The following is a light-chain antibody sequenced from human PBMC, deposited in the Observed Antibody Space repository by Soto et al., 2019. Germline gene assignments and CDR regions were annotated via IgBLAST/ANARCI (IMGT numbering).Light chain of an antibody. CDR2: GAS. CDR3: QLYGSSMYI. V-gene: IGKV3-20*01. J-gene: IGKJ2*01. CDR1: QSVSSSY. Sequence: EIVLTQSPGTLSLSPGERATLSCRASQSVSSSYLAWYQQKPGQAPRLLIYGASSRATGIPDRFSGSGSGTEFTLPISRLEPEDFSVYYCQLYGSSMYIFGPGTKREIK.